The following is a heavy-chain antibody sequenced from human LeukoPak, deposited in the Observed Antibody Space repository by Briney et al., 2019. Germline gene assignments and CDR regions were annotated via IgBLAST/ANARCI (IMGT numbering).Heavy chain of an antibody. D-gene: IGHD2-8*02. J-gene: IGHJ4*02. CDR3: ARTGSTVDY. CDR1: GGSISSSSYY. V-gene: IGHV4-39*07. CDR2: VYYSGST. Sequence: PSETLSLTCTVSGGSISSSSYYWGWIRQPPGKGLEWIGSVYYSGSTYYNPSLKSRVTISVDTSKNQFSLKLSSVTAADTAVYYCARTGSTVDYWGQGTLVTVSS.